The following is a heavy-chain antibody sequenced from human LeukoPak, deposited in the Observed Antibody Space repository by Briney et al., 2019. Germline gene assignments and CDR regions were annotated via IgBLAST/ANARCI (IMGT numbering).Heavy chain of an antibody. V-gene: IGHV3-66*01. CDR2: IYSSNTT. Sequence: GGSLRLSCAASGFTFSTNYMSWVRQAPGKGLEWVSVIYSSNTTYYADSVRGKFTISRDNSKNPLYLQMNSLRADDTAVYYCASILRSSSGYYFDYWGQGTLATVSS. CDR3: ASILRSSSGYYFDY. CDR1: GFTFSTNY. J-gene: IGHJ4*02. D-gene: IGHD3-10*01.